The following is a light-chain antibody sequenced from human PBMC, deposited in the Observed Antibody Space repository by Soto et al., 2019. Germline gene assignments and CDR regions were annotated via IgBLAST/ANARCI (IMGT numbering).Light chain of an antibody. CDR1: SSDVGGYNY. CDR3: SSYTSSSTLDVV. J-gene: IGLJ2*01. Sequence: QHVLTQPASVSGSPGQSITISCTGTSSDVGGYNYVSWYQQHPGKAPKLVIYDVSNRPSGVSNRFSGSKSGNTASLTISGLQAEDEADYYCSSYTSSSTLDVVFGGGTKLTVL. CDR2: DVS. V-gene: IGLV2-14*01.